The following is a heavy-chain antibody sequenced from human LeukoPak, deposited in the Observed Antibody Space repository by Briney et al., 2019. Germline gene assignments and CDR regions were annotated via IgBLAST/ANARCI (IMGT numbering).Heavy chain of an antibody. V-gene: IGHV1-46*01. Sequence: APVKVSCKASGYTFISYYMHWVRQAPGLGLEWTGIINPSGGSTSYAQKFQGRVTMTRDTSTSTVYMESSSPRFEDTAVYYCARDLARPLYDRSEFYYYYGMDVWGQGTTVTVSS. CDR3: ARDLARPLYDRSEFYYYYGMDV. D-gene: IGHD3-22*01. CDR2: INPSGGST. J-gene: IGHJ6*02. CDR1: GYTFISYY.